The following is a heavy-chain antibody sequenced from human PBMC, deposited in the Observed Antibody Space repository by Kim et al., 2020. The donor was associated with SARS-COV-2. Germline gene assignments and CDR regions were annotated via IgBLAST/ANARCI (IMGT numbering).Heavy chain of an antibody. CDR1: GFTFSNAW. Sequence: GGSLRLSCAASGFTFSNAWMSWVRQAPGKGLEWVGRIKSKTDGGTTDYAAPVKGRFTISRDVSKNTLYLQMNSLKTEDTAVYYCPTNINMKQWLANYYGMDFWGQGTTVTFSS. CDR3: PTNINMKQWLANYYGMDF. D-gene: IGHD6-19*01. J-gene: IGHJ6*02. V-gene: IGHV3-15*01. CDR2: IKSKTDGGTT.